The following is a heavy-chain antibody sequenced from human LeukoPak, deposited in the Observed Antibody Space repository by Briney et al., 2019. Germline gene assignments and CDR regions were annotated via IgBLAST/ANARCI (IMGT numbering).Heavy chain of an antibody. Sequence: GGSLRLSCAASGFSFSSYSLNWVRQVPGKGLEWVSYISASGTNINYADSVRGRFTISRDIAKNSVYLQMNSLRVEDTAVYFCARDEGGIPVSGYYYYYGMDVWGQGTTVTVSS. D-gene: IGHD5-12*01. V-gene: IGHV3-48*01. J-gene: IGHJ6*02. CDR1: GFSFSSYS. CDR3: ARDEGGIPVSGYYYYYGMDV. CDR2: ISASGTNI.